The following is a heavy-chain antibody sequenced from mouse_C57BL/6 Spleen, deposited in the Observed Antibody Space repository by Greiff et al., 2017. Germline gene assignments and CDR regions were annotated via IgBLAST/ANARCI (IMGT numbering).Heavy chain of an antibody. J-gene: IGHJ4*01. V-gene: IGHV1-15*01. CDR1: GFTFTASE. CDR3: TRPLRNYAMDY. CDR2: IDPETGGI. D-gene: IGHD1-1*01. Sequence: VQLQQSGAELVRPGASVTLSCTASGFTFTASEMHWVNQTPVHGLEWIGAIDPETGGIASIPKLKGTPILPADKSSSTAYMERRSLTSEDSAVYYCTRPLRNYAMDYWGQGTSVTVSS.